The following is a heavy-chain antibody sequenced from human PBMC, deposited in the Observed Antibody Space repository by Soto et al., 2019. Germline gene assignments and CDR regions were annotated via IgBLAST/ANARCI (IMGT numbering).Heavy chain of an antibody. CDR1: GGSFSDYY. V-gene: IGHV4-34*07. Sequence: QVQIQQWGAGLLKPAETLSLTCAVYGGSFSDYYWSWIRQPPGKGLEWIGEINHSGITNYSPSLKSRVTXXXXXXXXXXXXXXXXXXXXXXXXXYCARFPFDSNDWTNPRYFDIWGQGTLVTVSS. D-gene: IGHD3-22*01. J-gene: IGHJ4*02. CDR3: ARFPFDSNDWTNPRYFDI. CDR2: INHSGIT.